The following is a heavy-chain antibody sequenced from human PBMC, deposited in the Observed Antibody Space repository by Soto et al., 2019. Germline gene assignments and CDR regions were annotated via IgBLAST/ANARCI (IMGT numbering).Heavy chain of an antibody. V-gene: IGHV4-31*03. CDR3: ARDRGPEHRTTNFDY. CDR2: IYYSGST. Sequence: PSETLSLTCTVSGGSISSGGYYWSWIRQHPGKGLEWIGYIYYSGSTYYNPSLKSRVTISVDTSKNQFSLKLSSVTAADTAVYYCARDRGPEHRTTNFDYWGQGTLVTVSS. J-gene: IGHJ4*02. D-gene: IGHD1-1*01. CDR1: GGSISSGGYY.